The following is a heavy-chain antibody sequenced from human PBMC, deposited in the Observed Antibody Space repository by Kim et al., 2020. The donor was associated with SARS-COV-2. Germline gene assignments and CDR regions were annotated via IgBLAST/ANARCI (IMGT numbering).Heavy chain of an antibody. Sequence: TNYAQKFQGRVTMTRETSISTAYMELSRLRSDDTAVYYCARDASGTPYYWGQGTLVTVSS. D-gene: IGHD1-1*01. J-gene: IGHJ4*02. V-gene: IGHV1-2*02. CDR2: T. CDR3: ARDASGTPYY.